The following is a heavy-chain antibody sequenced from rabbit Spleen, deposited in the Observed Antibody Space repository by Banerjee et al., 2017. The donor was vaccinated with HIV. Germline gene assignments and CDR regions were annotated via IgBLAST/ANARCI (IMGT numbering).Heavy chain of an antibody. V-gene: IGHV1S7*01. J-gene: IGHJ4*01. Sequence: QSLEESGGDLVKPEGSLKLSCKASGFTLSSYYMNWVRQAPGKGLEWIGYIDPVFGITYYANWVNGRFSISRENAQNTVFLQMTSLTAADTATYFCARRGYSYGYGGYAYLGLWGPGTLVT. D-gene: IGHD6-1*01. CDR1: GFTLSSYY. CDR3: ARRGYSYGYGGYAYLGL. CDR2: IDPVFGIT.